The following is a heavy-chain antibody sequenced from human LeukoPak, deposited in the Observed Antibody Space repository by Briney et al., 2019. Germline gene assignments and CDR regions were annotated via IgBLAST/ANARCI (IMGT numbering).Heavy chain of an antibody. D-gene: IGHD2-21*02. Sequence: PSETLSLTCAVYGGSSSGYYWSWIRQPPGKGLEWIGEINHSGSTNYNPSLKSRVTISVDTSKNQFSLKLSSVTAADTAVYYCARRLCGGDCYSTFSYWGQGTLVTVSS. CDR2: INHSGST. CDR3: ARRLCGGDCYSTFSY. CDR1: GGSSSGYY. J-gene: IGHJ4*02. V-gene: IGHV4-34*01.